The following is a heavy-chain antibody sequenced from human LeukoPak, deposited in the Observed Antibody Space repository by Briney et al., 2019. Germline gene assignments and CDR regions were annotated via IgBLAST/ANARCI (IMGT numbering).Heavy chain of an antibody. J-gene: IGHJ4*02. CDR1: GFTFRSYN. CDR3: ARDRDKYSGSFYFDY. D-gene: IGHD1-26*01. Sequence: GGSLRLSWEASGFTFRSYNMTWVRQAPGKGLEWVSSISSSSYIYSADSVKGRFTISRDNAKNSMYLQMNSLRAEDTAVYYCARDRDKYSGSFYFDYWGQGTLVTVSS. CDR2: ISSSSYI. V-gene: IGHV3-21*01.